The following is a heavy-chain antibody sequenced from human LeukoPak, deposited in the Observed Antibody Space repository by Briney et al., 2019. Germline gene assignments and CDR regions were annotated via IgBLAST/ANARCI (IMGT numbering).Heavy chain of an antibody. CDR1: GGTFSSYA. Sequence: GASVKVSCKASGGTFSSYAISWVRQAPGQGLEWMGIINPSGGSTSYAQKFQGRVTMTRDTSTSTVYMELSSLRSEDTAVYYCARDTEEQWLVPWGIYYYYGMDVWGQGTTVTVSS. J-gene: IGHJ6*02. V-gene: IGHV1-46*01. CDR2: INPSGGST. CDR3: ARDTEEQWLVPWGIYYYYGMDV. D-gene: IGHD6-19*01.